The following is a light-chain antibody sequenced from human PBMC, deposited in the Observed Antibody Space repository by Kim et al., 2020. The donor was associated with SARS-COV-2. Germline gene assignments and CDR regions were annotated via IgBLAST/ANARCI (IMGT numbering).Light chain of an antibody. CDR2: RDN. CDR1: NIGGKN. V-gene: IGLV3-9*01. J-gene: IGLJ2*01. Sequence: VSVALGQTARITGGGNNIGGKNVHWYQKKPGQAPVLVIYRDNNRPSGIPERFSGSNSGRTATLTISGAQAGDEADYYCQVWDSSTIFGGGTKLTVL. CDR3: QVWDSSTI.